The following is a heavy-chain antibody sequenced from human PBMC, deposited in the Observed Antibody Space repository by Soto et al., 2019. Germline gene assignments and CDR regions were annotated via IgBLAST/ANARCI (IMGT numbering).Heavy chain of an antibody. J-gene: IGHJ6*02. Sequence: PGGSLRLCCSGSGFIFSSFWMHWVRQGPGKGLEWVSRINGDGASLAYAESVKGRFSISRDNVKNTLHLQMNSLGVDDTAVYFCAREGSLGLDVWGRGTTVTVSS. CDR1: GFIFSSFW. CDR3: AREGSLGLDV. D-gene: IGHD3-10*01. V-gene: IGHV3-74*03. CDR2: INGDGASL.